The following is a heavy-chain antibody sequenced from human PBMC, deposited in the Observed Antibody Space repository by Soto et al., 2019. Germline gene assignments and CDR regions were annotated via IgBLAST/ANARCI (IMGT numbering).Heavy chain of an antibody. Sequence: QVQLVESGGHVVQPGGSLRLSCAASGFTFSTYGMHWVRQAPGKGLEWVAGTWYDGSNKYYADSVKGRFTISRDNSKNTLYLQMSSLRADDTAIYYCARERSRYCSGGTCSGVDYWGQGTLVSVSS. D-gene: IGHD2-15*01. CDR1: GFTFSTYG. J-gene: IGHJ4*02. CDR2: TWYDGSNK. CDR3: ARERSRYCSGGTCSGVDY. V-gene: IGHV3-33*01.